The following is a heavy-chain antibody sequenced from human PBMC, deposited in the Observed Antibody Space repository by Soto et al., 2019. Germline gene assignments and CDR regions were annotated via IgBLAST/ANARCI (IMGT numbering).Heavy chain of an antibody. V-gene: IGHV4-34*01. Sequence: QVQLQQWGAGLLKPAETLSLTCVVYGGSFSGYYWSWIRQPPGKGLEWIGEIKDGGLTNYSPSLKSXXTXSXVTPDNQFSLTLHSVTAADTAVYYCARGQEGVVATHWDQGALVTVSS. D-gene: IGHD5-12*01. CDR3: ARGQEGVVATH. CDR1: GGSFSGYY. J-gene: IGHJ4*02. CDR2: IKDGGLT.